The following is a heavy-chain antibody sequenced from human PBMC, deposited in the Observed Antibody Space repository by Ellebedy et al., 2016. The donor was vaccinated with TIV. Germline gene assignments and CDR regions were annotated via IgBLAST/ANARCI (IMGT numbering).Heavy chain of an antibody. CDR1: GFTFSSYA. V-gene: IGHV3-23*01. CDR3: VMGGYSSSWYYY. J-gene: IGHJ4*02. Sequence: GGSLRLSXAASGFTFSSYAMSWVRQAPGKGLEWVSAISGSGGSTYYADSVKGRFTISRDNSKNTLYLQMNSLRAEDTAVYYCVMGGYSSSWYYYWGQGTLVTVSS. D-gene: IGHD6-13*01. CDR2: ISGSGGST.